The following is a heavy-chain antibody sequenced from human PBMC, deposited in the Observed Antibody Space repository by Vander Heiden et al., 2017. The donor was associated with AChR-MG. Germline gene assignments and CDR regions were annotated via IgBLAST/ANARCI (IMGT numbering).Heavy chain of an antibody. CDR1: GFTLSRYA. J-gene: IGHJ3*02. D-gene: IGHD6-19*01. CDR3: AKDRSSRLGLSRESDAFDI. CDR2: ISPSGGTT. V-gene: IGHV3-23*01. Sequence: EVQLLESGGGLVQPGGSLRLSCAAPGFTLSRYAMSWVRQAPGKGLEWVSGISPSGGTTYYADSVKGRFTISRDNSKNTLYLQINSLSADDTAVYYCAKDRSSRLGLSRESDAFDIWGQGTMVTVSS.